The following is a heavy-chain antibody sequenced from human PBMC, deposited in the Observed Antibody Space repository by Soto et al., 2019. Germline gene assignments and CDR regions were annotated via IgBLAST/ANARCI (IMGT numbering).Heavy chain of an antibody. CDR2: FDPEDGET. J-gene: IGHJ6*04. Sequence: ASVKVSCKVSGYTLTELSMHWVRQAPGKGLEWMGGFDPEDGETIYAQKFQGRVTMTEDKSTDTAYMELSSLRSEDTAVHYCATPYSSGWYRLYYGMDVWGKETPVTASS. CDR3: ATPYSSGWYRLYYGMDV. V-gene: IGHV1-24*01. D-gene: IGHD6-19*01. CDR1: GYTLTELS.